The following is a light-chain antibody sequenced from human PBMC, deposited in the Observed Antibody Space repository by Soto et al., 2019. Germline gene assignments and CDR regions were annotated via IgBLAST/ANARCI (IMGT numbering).Light chain of an antibody. CDR3: CSYAGSYNLEV. CDR2: DVT. V-gene: IGLV2-11*01. CDR1: SRAVGGYDF. J-gene: IGLJ3*02. Sequence: QSALTQPRSVSGSPGQSVTISCTGTSRAVGGYDFVSWYQKHPGKAPKLMIYDVTKRPSGVPDRFSGSKSGSSASLTISGLQAEDEADYYCCSYAGSYNLEVFGGGTKLTVL.